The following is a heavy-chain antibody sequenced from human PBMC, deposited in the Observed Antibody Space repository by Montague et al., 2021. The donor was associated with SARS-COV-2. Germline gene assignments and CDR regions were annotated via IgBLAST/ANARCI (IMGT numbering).Heavy chain of an antibody. CDR2: INHSGST. Sequence: SETLSLTCAVYGESFSGYYWSWIRQPPGKGLEWIGEINHSGSTNSNPSLKSRLTISVGTSKNQFSLKLSSVTAADTAVYCCARPSCSSTSCYGPLWYWGQGTLVTVSS. D-gene: IGHD2-2*01. V-gene: IGHV4-34*01. CDR1: GESFSGYY. J-gene: IGHJ4*02. CDR3: ARPSCSSTSCYGPLWY.